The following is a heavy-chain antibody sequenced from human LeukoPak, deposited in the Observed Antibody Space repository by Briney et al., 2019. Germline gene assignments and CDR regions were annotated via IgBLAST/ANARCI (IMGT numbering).Heavy chain of an antibody. D-gene: IGHD1-26*01. V-gene: IGHV1-2*02. CDR3: ARDRVGAILFDY. Sequence: ASVKVSCKASGYTFTGYYMHWVRQAPGQGLEWMGWINPNSGGTNYAQKFQGRVTMTRDTSISTAYMELSRLRSDDTAVYYCARDRVGAILFDYWGQGTLVTVSS. CDR2: INPNSGGT. CDR1: GYTFTGYY. J-gene: IGHJ4*02.